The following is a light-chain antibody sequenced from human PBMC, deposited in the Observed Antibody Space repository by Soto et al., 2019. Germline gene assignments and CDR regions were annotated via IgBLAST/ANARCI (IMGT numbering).Light chain of an antibody. V-gene: IGLV2-14*01. CDR2: EVS. CDR1: SSDVGGYNY. Sequence: QSALTQPASVSGSPGQSITISCTGTSSDVGGYNYVSWYQQHPGKAPKLMIYEVSNRPSGVSDRFSGSKSGNTASLTISSLQAEDEANYYCSSYAGNNIFVFGTGTKLTVL. J-gene: IGLJ1*01. CDR3: SSYAGNNIFV.